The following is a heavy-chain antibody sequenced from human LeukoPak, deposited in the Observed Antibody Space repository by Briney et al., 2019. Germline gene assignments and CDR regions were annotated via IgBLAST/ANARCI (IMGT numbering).Heavy chain of an antibody. J-gene: IGHJ4*02. Sequence: GGSLRLSCAASGFTFSSNAMSGVRQAPGKGLEGVSSISNNGIYRYYADSVKDRFTISTDNAKNSLSLQMNSLTAEDTAVYYCARGGKLDYPFDYWGQGTLVTVSS. CDR1: GFTFSSNA. V-gene: IGHV3-21*01. CDR2: ISNNGIYR. D-gene: IGHD4/OR15-4a*01. CDR3: ARGGKLDYPFDY.